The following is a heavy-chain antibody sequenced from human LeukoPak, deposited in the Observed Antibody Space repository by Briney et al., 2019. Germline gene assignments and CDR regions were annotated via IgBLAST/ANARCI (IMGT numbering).Heavy chain of an antibody. V-gene: IGHV3-30-3*01. CDR3: ARDPSGGSFDY. CDR2: FSYDGNNK. J-gene: IGHJ4*02. CDR1: GFSFSSYA. D-gene: IGHD4-23*01. Sequence: PGRSLRLSCAASGFSFSSYAMHWVRQAPGKGLGWVAIFSYDGNNKYYADSVKGRFTISRDNSKNTLYLQMNSQIAEDTALYYCARDPSGGSFDYWGQGTLVTVSS.